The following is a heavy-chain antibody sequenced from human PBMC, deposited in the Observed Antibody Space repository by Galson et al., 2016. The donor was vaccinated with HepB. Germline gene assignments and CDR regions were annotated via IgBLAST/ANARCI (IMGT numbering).Heavy chain of an antibody. CDR2: IKTKTDGETT. CDR1: GFSFNNAW. V-gene: IGHV3-15*01. J-gene: IGHJ5*02. D-gene: IGHD3-10*01. Sequence: SLRLSCAASGFSFNNAWMSWVRQAPGKGLEWVGRIKTKTDGETTDYAAPVKGRFTISRDDSQNTLYLQMNNLKTEDTAVYYCTSLGSLWFGELFRSHSFDPWGQGTLVTVSS. CDR3: TSLGSLWFGELFRSHSFDP.